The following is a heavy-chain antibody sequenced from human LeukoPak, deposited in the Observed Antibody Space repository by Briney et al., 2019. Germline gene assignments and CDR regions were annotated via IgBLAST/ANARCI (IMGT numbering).Heavy chain of an antibody. D-gene: IGHD3-22*01. J-gene: IGHJ4*02. CDR1: GGSISSSNW. CDR2: IYRSGSA. CDR3: ARVALYDSSGSNYFDY. Sequence: SETLSLTCAVSGGSISSSNWWSWVRQPPGKGLDWIGEIYRSGSANYNPSLKSRVTISVDKSKNQFSLKLSSVTAADTAMYYCARVALYDSSGSNYFDYWGQGTLVTVSS. V-gene: IGHV4-4*02.